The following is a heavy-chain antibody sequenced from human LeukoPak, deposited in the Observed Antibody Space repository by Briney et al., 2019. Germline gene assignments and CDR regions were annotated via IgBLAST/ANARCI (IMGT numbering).Heavy chain of an antibody. D-gene: IGHD3-22*01. CDR2: INPNSGGT. CDR1: GYTFTSYG. CDR3: ARDWAYYDSSGYYLDAFDI. J-gene: IGHJ3*02. Sequence: ASVKVSCKASGYTFTSYGISWVRQAPGQGLEWMGWINPNSGGTNYAQKFQGRVTMTRDTSISTAYMELSRLRSDDTAVYYCARDWAYYDSSGYYLDAFDIWGQGTMVTVSS. V-gene: IGHV1-2*02.